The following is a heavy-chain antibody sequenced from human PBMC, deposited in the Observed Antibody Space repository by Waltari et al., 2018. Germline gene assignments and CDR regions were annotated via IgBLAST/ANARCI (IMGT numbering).Heavy chain of an antibody. J-gene: IGHJ4*02. Sequence: QVQLVQSGAEVKKPGSSVKVSCQASGGTFSSYAISWVRQAPGPGLEWMGRIIPSLGIANYAQKFQGRVTITADKSTSTAYMELSSLRSEDTAVYYCAREYQYCGGDCYPYYFDYWGQGTLVTVSS. CDR2: IIPSLGIA. V-gene: IGHV1-69*04. D-gene: IGHD2-21*02. CDR3: AREYQYCGGDCYPYYFDY. CDR1: GGTFSSYA.